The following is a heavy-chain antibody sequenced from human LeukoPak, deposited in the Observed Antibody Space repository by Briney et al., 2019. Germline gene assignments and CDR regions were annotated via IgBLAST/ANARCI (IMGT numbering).Heavy chain of an antibody. CDR3: AKDILDGYNIRFAFDI. CDR1: GFTFSSYA. V-gene: IGHV3-9*01. D-gene: IGHD5-24*01. J-gene: IGHJ3*02. Sequence: PGGSLRLSCVASGFTFSSYAMSWVRQAPGKGLEWVSGISWNSGSIGYADSVKGRFTISRDNAKNSLYLQMNSLRAEDTALYYCAKDILDGYNIRFAFDIWGQGTMVTVSS. CDR2: ISWNSGSI.